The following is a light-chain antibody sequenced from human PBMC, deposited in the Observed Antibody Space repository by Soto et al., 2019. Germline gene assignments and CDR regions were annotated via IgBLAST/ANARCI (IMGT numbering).Light chain of an antibody. CDR2: DAS. V-gene: IGKV3-11*01. J-gene: IGKJ1*01. CDR1: QSVSSY. Sequence: EVVLTQSPATLSLSPVEIATLYCMASQSVSSYLAWYQQKFGQAPRLLIHDASNRATGIPARFSGSGSGTDFTLTIKSLQSEDFAVYYCQQYNNWPPWKCGQGTKGDIK. CDR3: QQYNNWPPWK.